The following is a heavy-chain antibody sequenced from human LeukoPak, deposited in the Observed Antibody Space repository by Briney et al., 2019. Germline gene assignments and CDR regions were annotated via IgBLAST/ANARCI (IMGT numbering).Heavy chain of an antibody. CDR3: ARRTVSSRGIYLY. Sequence: GGSLRLSCAASGFTFSGSAMHWVRQASGKGLEWVGRIRSKANSYATAYAASVKGRFTISRDDSKNTAYLQMNSLKTEDTAVYYCARRTVSSRGIYLYWGQGTLVTVSS. D-gene: IGHD1-26*01. V-gene: IGHV3-73*01. CDR1: GFTFSGSA. J-gene: IGHJ4*02. CDR2: IRSKANSYAT.